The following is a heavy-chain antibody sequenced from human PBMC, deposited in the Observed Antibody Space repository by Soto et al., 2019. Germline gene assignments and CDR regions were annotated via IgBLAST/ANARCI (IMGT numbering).Heavy chain of an antibody. Sequence: PGGSLRLSCAASGFTFSSYGMHWVRQAPGKGLEWVAVIWYDGSNKNYADSVKGRFTISRDNSKNTLYLQMNSLRAEDTAVYYCARGILCENYYYYRMDVWGQGTTVTVSS. V-gene: IGHV3-33*01. CDR2: IWYDGSNK. CDR1: GFTFSSYG. J-gene: IGHJ6*02. CDR3: ARGILCENYYYYRMDV.